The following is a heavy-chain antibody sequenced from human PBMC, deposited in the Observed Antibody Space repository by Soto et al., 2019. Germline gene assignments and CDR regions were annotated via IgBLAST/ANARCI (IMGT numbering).Heavy chain of an antibody. Sequence: TLSLTCTVSGGSISSGGYYWSWIRQHPGKGLEWIGYIYYSGSTYYNPSLKSRVTISVDTSKNQFSLKLSSVTAADTAVYYCARGSPYCTNGVCYRKNNWFDPWGQGTLVTVSS. CDR1: GGSISSGGYY. CDR2: IYYSGST. J-gene: IGHJ5*02. CDR3: ARGSPYCTNGVCYRKNNWFDP. D-gene: IGHD2-8*01. V-gene: IGHV4-31*03.